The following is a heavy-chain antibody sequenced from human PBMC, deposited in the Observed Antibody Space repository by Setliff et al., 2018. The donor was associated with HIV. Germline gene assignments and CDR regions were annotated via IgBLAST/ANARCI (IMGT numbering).Heavy chain of an antibody. CDR3: ARDSGGVVIKGAYYYYMDV. CDR1: GYTFTSYG. Sequence: GASVKVSCKASGYTFTSYGISWVRQAPGQGLEWLGWISAYNGDTNYAQKFQGRVNMTTDTSTSTAYMELRSLRSDDTAAYYCARDSGGVVIKGAYYYYMDVWGKGTTVTVSS. CDR2: ISAYNGDT. D-gene: IGHD3-3*01. J-gene: IGHJ6*03. V-gene: IGHV1-18*01.